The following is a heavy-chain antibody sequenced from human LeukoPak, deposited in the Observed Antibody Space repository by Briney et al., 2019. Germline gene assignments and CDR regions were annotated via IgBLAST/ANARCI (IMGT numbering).Heavy chain of an antibody. D-gene: IGHD4-23*01. CDR1: GGSISSSSYY. Sequence: PSETLSLTCTVSGGSISSSSYYWGWIRQPPGKGLEWIGSIYYSGSTYYSPSLKSRVTISVDTSKNQFSLKLSSVTAADTAVYYCARHRHDYGGNSGAFDIWGQGTMVTVSS. V-gene: IGHV4-39*01. J-gene: IGHJ3*02. CDR2: IYYSGST. CDR3: ARHRHDYGGNSGAFDI.